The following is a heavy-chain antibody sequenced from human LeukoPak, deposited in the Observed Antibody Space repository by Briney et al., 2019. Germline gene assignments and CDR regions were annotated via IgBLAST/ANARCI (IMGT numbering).Heavy chain of an antibody. Sequence: GGSLRLSCAASGFTFSSYSMNWVRQAPGKGLEWVSYISSSSSTIYYADSVKGRFTISRDNAKNSLYLQMNSLRAEDTAVYYCARLGREGYSSSWYPEDDAFDIWGQGTMVTVSS. V-gene: IGHV3-48*04. CDR1: GFTFSSYS. CDR3: ARLGREGYSSSWYPEDDAFDI. CDR2: ISSSSSTI. D-gene: IGHD6-13*01. J-gene: IGHJ3*02.